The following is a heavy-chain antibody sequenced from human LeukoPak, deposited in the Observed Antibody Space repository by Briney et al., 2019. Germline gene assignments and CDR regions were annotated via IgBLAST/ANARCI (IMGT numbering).Heavy chain of an antibody. D-gene: IGHD3-22*01. CDR3: VKGAGYYYDSRFDY. CDR1: GFTFSSYW. CDR2: INTDGSTT. J-gene: IGHJ4*02. V-gene: IGHV3-74*01. Sequence: GGSLRLSCAASGFTFSSYWMHWVRQAPGKGLVWVSRINTDGSTTSYADSVKGRFIISRDNAKNCLYLQMNSLRAEDTALYYCVKGAGYYYDSRFDYWGQGTLVTVSS.